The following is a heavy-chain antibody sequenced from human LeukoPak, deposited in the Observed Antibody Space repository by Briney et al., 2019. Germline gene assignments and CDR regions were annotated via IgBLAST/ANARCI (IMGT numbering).Heavy chain of an antibody. D-gene: IGHD3-3*01. J-gene: IGHJ6*03. CDR3: AREWPYYYYYMDV. V-gene: IGHV1-8*01. CDR2: MNPNSGDT. CDR1: GYTFTSYD. Sequence: ASVKVSCKASGYTFTSYDINWVRQAPGQGLEWMGRMNPNSGDTAHAQKFQGRLTLTRNASITTAYMELSSLRSEDTAVYYCAREWPYYYYYMDVWGQGTTVTVSS.